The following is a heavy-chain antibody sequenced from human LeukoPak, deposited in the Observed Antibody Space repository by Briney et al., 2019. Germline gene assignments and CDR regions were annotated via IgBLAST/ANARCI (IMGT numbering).Heavy chain of an antibody. CDR3: AKDDAWGRFYH. D-gene: IGHD3-16*01. CDR1: GFTFSSHG. CDR2: SSSIGGRT. Sequence: GGPLRLSCAASGFTFSSHGMNWVRQAPGKGLEWVSGSSSIGGRTYYADSVKGRFTVTRDNSRNTLHLQMNSLRVEDTGVYYCAKDDAWGRFYHWGQGTLVTVSS. J-gene: IGHJ1*01. V-gene: IGHV3-23*01.